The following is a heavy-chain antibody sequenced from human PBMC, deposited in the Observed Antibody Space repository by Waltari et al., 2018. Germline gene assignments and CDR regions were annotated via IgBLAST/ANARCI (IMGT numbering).Heavy chain of an antibody. Sequence: EVQLLESGGGLVPPGGSLRLSCAASGFTFSSYAMSWGRQAPGKGREWVSVIYSGGSTYYADSVKGRFTISRDNSKNTLYLQMNSLRAEDTAVYYCSRSSTSRYPLDYWGQGTLVTVSS. V-gene: IGHV3-23*03. D-gene: IGHD2-2*01. CDR1: GFTFSSYA. CDR2: IYSGGST. J-gene: IGHJ4*02. CDR3: SRSSTSRYPLDY.